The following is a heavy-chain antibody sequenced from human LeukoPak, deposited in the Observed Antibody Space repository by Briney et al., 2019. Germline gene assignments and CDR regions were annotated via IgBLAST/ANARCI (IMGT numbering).Heavy chain of an antibody. V-gene: IGHV3-66*02. CDR3: ARESFSAYYGSGSFDV. D-gene: IGHD3-10*01. J-gene: IGHJ6*04. CDR1: GFTVSSNY. Sequence: GGSLRLSCAASGFTVSSNYMSWVRQAPGKGLEWVSVIYSGGSTYYADSVKGRFTISRDNSKNTLYLQMNSLRAEDTAVYYCARESFSAYYGSGSFDVWGKGTTVTASS. CDR2: IYSGGST.